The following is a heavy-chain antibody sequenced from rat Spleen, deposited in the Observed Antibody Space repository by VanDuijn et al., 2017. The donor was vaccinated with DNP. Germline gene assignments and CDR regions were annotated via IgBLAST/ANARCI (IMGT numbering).Heavy chain of an antibody. CDR2: IGSAAYAP. V-gene: IGHV5-22*01. CDR1: GFTFSAYY. J-gene: IGHJ2*01. Sequence: EVQLVVSGGGLVQPGRSLKLSCAASGFTFSAYYLAWVRQAPAKGLEWVAYIGSAAYAPYYGDSVKGRFTISRDNAKSTLYLQMNSLRSEDMATYYCATHDWQYWGQGVMVTVSS. D-gene: IGHD1-7*01. CDR3: ATHDWQY.